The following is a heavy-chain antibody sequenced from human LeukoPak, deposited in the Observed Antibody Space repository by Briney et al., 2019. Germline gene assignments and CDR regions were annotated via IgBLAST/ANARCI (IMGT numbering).Heavy chain of an antibody. Sequence: NPSETLSLTCTVSGYSINSGYYWVWIRQPPGKGLEWIGSIYRSGSTNYNPSLKSRVTISVDTSKNQFSLKVSSVTAADTAVYYCATDRGGSGWYLPPEFDYWGQGTLVTVSS. J-gene: IGHJ4*02. V-gene: IGHV4-38-2*02. D-gene: IGHD6-19*01. CDR2: IYRSGST. CDR1: GYSINSGYY. CDR3: ATDRGGSGWYLPPEFDY.